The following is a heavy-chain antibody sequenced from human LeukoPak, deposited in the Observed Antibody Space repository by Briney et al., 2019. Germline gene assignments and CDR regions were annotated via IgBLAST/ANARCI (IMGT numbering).Heavy chain of an antibody. CDR3: ARLRDTVTSASDY. CDR1: GFSIKTYS. D-gene: IGHD4-17*01. J-gene: IGHJ4*02. V-gene: IGHV3-21*01. Sequence: GGSLRLSCAASGFSIKTYSMTWVRQAPGKGLEWVSTISSSGEYIYYADSVKGRFTISRDTAKNSLYLQMNSLRVEDTAVYNCARLRDTVTSASDYWGQGTLVTVSS. CDR2: ISSSGEYI.